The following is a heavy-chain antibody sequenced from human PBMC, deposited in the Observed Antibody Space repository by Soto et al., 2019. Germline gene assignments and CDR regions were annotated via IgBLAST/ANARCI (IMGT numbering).Heavy chain of an antibody. CDR3: ARGHSTSWTNEFYFDS. Sequence: SETLSLTCTVSGGSISNSSYQWGWIRQPPGKGLQWIGSVSYSGITTYNPSLKNRVTISKDTSKKQFSLELTSVTAADTAVYYCARGHSTSWTNEFYFDSWGQGTPVTVSS. CDR2: VSYSGIT. CDR1: GGSISNSSYQ. V-gene: IGHV4-39*07. D-gene: IGHD2-2*01. J-gene: IGHJ4*02.